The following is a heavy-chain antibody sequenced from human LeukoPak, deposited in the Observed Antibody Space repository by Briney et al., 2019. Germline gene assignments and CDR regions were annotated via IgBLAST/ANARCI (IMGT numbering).Heavy chain of an antibody. D-gene: IGHD5-12*01. Sequence: ASVTVSCKASGGTFTSYAINWVRQAPGQGLEWMGRIIPIFGTANYAQKFQGRVTITTEESTSTAYMELSSLRSQHRTLYYCTLRVVATIGQYDWFDPWGDGTLFTVSS. CDR2: IIPIFGTA. J-gene: IGHJ5*02. V-gene: IGHV1-69*05. CDR1: GGTFTSYA. CDR3: TLRVVATIGQYDWFDP.